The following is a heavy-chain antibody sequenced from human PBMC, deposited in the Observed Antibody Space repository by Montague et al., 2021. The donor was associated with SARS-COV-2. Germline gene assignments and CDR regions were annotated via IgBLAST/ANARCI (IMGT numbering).Heavy chain of an antibody. CDR1: GFTVSSNY. CDR3: ARGGRYYDSRGYGDAFDI. D-gene: IGHD3-22*01. Sequence: YLRLSCAASGFTVSSNYMNWVRQAPGKGLEWVSVIYSGGSTYYADSVKGRFTISRDNSKNTLYLQMNSVRAEDTAVYYCARGGRYYDSRGYGDAFDIWGQGTMVTVSS. V-gene: IGHV3-66*01. J-gene: IGHJ3*02. CDR2: IYSGGST.